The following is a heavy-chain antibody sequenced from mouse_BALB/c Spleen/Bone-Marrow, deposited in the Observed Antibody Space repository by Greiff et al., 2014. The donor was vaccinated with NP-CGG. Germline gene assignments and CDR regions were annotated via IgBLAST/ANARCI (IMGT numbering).Heavy chain of an antibody. CDR2: INPGSGGA. V-gene: IGHV1-54*01. CDR1: GYAFTNYL. J-gene: IGHJ2*01. Sequence: VQLQQSGAELVRPGTAVNVSCKASGYAFTNYLIEWVKQRPGQGLEWIGVINPGSGGANYNEKFKGKATLTADKSSSTAYMQLSSLTSDDSAVYFCARFGRYYFDYWGQGTTLTVSP. CDR3: ARFGRYYFDY.